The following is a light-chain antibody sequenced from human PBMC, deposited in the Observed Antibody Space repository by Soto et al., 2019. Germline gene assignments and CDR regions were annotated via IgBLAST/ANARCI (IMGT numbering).Light chain of an antibody. J-gene: IGKJ4*01. CDR1: QSLLLSNGKTY. Sequence: DIVMTQTPLSLSVTPGQPASISCKSSQSLLLSNGKTYLFWFLQRPGHPPQLLIYEVSNRFSGGPDRFSGSGSGTDFTLKISRVEAEDVGVYYCMQSLQFPLTFGGGTKVEIK. CDR2: EVS. CDR3: MQSLQFPLT. V-gene: IGKV2D-29*01.